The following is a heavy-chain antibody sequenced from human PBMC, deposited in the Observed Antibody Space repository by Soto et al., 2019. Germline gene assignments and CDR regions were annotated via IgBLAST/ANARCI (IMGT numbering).Heavy chain of an antibody. V-gene: IGHV3-9*01. J-gene: IGHJ4*02. CDR3: AKDRRGLYYFDY. D-gene: IGHD2-21*02. CDR2: ISWNSGSI. CDR1: GFTFDDYA. Sequence: EVQLVESGGGLVQPGRSLRLSCAASGFTFDDYAMHWVRQAPGKGLERVSGISWNSGSIGYADSVKGRFTISRDNAKNSLYLQMNSLRAEDTALYYCAKDRRGLYYFDYWGQGTLVTVSS.